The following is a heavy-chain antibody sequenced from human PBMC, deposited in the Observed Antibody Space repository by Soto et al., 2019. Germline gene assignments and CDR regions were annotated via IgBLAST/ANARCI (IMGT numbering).Heavy chain of an antibody. CDR3: KTGTPNGFDL. J-gene: IGHJ3*01. Sequence: EVQLVESGGGLVQPGGSLRLSCAASGFTFSTYWMHWVRQAPGKGLVWVSRIKSDGSSTNYADSVKGRFTISRDNAKNTLYLQMNSLRAEDTAVYYCKTGTPNGFDLWGQGTMVTVSS. D-gene: IGHD1-1*01. CDR2: IKSDGSST. V-gene: IGHV3-74*01. CDR1: GFTFSTYW.